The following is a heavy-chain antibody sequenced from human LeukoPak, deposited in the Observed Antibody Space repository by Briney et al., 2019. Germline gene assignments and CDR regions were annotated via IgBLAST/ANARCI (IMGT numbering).Heavy chain of an antibody. D-gene: IGHD4-17*01. CDR1: GGTFSSYA. CDR3: ARGLGYGDNWFDP. V-gene: IGHV1-18*01. Sequence: ASVKVSCKASGGTFSSYAISWVRQAPGQGLEWMGWISAYNGNTNYTQKLQGRVTMTTDTSTSTAYMELRSLRSDDTAVYYCARGLGYGDNWFDPWGQGTLVTVSS. J-gene: IGHJ5*02. CDR2: ISAYNGNT.